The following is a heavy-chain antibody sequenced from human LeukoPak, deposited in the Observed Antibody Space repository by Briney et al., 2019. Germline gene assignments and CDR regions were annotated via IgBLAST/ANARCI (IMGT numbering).Heavy chain of an antibody. CDR3: AKVQSSIFGERGFHYYMDV. J-gene: IGHJ6*03. CDR1: GFTFATYG. D-gene: IGHD3-3*01. CDR2: ISGSGGNT. Sequence: PGGSLRLSCAASGFTFATYGMSWVRQAPGKGLEWVSAISGSGGNTYYADSVKGRFTISRDNSKNTLYLQMNSLKAEDTAVYLCAKVQSSIFGERGFHYYMDVWGKGTTVTVSS. V-gene: IGHV3-23*01.